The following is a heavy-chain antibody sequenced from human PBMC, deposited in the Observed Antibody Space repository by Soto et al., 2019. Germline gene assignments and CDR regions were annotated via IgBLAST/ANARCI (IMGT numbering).Heavy chain of an antibody. CDR2: IYYRGNT. V-gene: IGHV4-59*08. Sequence: PLETLSLTCTVSGGSISRYYWNWIRQPPGKGLEGIGYIYYRGNTNYNPSLKSRVTISVDTSKNQFSLKLSSVTAADTAVYYCERQPEYYAILTGYSTYYFDHWGQGTPVTVPQ. CDR3: ERQPEYYAILTGYSTYYFDH. D-gene: IGHD3-9*01. J-gene: IGHJ1*01. CDR1: GGSISRYY.